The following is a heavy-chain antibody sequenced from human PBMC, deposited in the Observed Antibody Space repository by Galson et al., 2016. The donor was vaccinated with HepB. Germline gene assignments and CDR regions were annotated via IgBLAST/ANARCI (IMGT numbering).Heavy chain of an antibody. Sequence: SLRLSCAASGFTFSSYAMHWVRQAPGKGLEWVAVISYDGSNKYNADSVKGRFTISRDNSKNTLYLQMNSLRAEDTAVYYCARGSSSWRYYYYYGMDVWGQ. D-gene: IGHD6-13*01. J-gene: IGHJ6*02. CDR1: GFTFSSYA. CDR2: ISYDGSNK. CDR3: ARGSSSWRYYYYYGMDV. V-gene: IGHV3-30-3*01.